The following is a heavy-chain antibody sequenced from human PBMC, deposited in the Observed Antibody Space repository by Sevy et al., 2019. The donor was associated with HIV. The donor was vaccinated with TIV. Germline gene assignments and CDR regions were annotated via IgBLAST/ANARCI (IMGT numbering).Heavy chain of an antibody. CDR3: AKDRVVPAAIVYYYGMDV. J-gene: IGHJ6*02. D-gene: IGHD2-2*01. V-gene: IGHV3-30*02. CDR2: IRYDGSNK. Sequence: GGSLRLSCAASGFTFSSYGMHWVRQAPGKGLERVAFIRYDGSNKYYADSVKGRFTISRDNSKNTLYLQMNSLRAEDTAVYYCAKDRVVPAAIVYYYGMDVWGQGTTVTVSS. CDR1: GFTFSSYG.